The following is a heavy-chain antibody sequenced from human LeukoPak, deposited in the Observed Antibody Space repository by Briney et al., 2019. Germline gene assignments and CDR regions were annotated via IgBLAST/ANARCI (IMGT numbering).Heavy chain of an antibody. V-gene: IGHV3-33*01. Sequence: PGGSLRLSCAASGFTFSNYGMHWVRQAPGKGLEWVAVIWYDGSNKYYADSVKGRFTISRDNSKNTLYLQMNSLRAEDTAVYYCARAPNYSSGWTFDYWGQGTLVTVSS. CDR1: GFTFSNYG. CDR3: ARAPNYSSGWTFDY. D-gene: IGHD6-19*01. CDR2: IWYDGSNK. J-gene: IGHJ4*02.